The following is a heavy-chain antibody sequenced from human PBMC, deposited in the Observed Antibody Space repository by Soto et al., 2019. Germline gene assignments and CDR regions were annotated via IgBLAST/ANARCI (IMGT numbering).Heavy chain of an antibody. CDR2: NIPIFGTA. CDR3: ARAGRAEPSGPCSGSWYNWFDP. D-gene: IGHD6-13*01. J-gene: IGHJ5*02. V-gene: IGHV1-69*01. CDR1: GGTFSSYA. Sequence: QVQLVQSGAEVKKPGSSVKVSCKASGGTFSSYAISWVRQAPGQGLEWMGGNIPIFGTANYAQKFQGRVTTTADEATRTGSMEPSSLTSEDTGVYYCARAGRAEPSGPCSGSWYNWFDPWGQGTLVTVSS.